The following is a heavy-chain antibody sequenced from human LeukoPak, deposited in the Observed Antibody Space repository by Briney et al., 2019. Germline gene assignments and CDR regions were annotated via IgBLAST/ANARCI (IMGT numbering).Heavy chain of an antibody. V-gene: IGHV4-59*08. Sequence: SETLSLTCTVSGGSISSYYWSWIRQPPGKGLEWIGYIYYSGSTNYNPSLKSRVTISVDTSKNRFSLKLSSVTAADTAVYYCARVYCSSTSCYTGGAFDIWGQGTMVTVSS. CDR3: ARVYCSSTSCYTGGAFDI. CDR1: GGSISSYY. J-gene: IGHJ3*02. D-gene: IGHD2-2*02. CDR2: IYYSGST.